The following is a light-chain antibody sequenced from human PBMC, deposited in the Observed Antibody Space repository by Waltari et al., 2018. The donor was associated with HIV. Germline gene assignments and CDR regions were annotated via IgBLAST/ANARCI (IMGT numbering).Light chain of an antibody. Sequence: QSVLTQPPSVSGAPGQRVTISCTGSSSNIGAGYDVHWFQQLPGTAPKLLIYGNTTRPSGVPYRFSGSKSGTSASLAITGLQAEDEADYYCQSYDSGLSAYVFGTGTKVTVL. CDR2: GNT. CDR3: QSYDSGLSAYV. J-gene: IGLJ1*01. V-gene: IGLV1-40*01. CDR1: SSNIGAGYD.